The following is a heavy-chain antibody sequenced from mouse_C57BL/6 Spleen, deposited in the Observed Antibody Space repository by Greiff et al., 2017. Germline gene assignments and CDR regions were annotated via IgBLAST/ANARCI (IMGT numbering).Heavy chain of an antibody. V-gene: IGHV1-64*01. CDR2: IHPNSGST. Sequence: QVQLQQPGAELVKPGASVKLSCKASGYTFTSYWMHWVKQRPGQGLEWIGMIHPNSGSTNYNEKFKSKATLTVDKSSSTAYMQLSSLTSEDSAVYYCARSLYYDYDGGYYVDDWGQGTTLTVSS. J-gene: IGHJ2*01. CDR1: GYTFTSYW. D-gene: IGHD2-4*01. CDR3: ARSLYYDYDGGYYVDD.